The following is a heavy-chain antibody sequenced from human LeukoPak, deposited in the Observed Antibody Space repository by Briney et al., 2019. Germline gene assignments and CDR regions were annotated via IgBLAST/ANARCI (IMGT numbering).Heavy chain of an antibody. D-gene: IGHD3-3*01. CDR3: AHRLGAGYYSDNWFDP. CDR2: IYWDDDK. J-gene: IGHJ5*02. CDR1: GFSLSTSGVG. Sequence: ESGPTLVNPTQTLTLTCSFSGFSLSTSGVGVGWIRQPPGKALEWLALIYWDDDKRYSPSLRSRLTITRDTSKNQVVLTMTNMDPVDTATYYCAHRLGAGYYSDNWFDPWGQGTLVTVSS. V-gene: IGHV2-5*02.